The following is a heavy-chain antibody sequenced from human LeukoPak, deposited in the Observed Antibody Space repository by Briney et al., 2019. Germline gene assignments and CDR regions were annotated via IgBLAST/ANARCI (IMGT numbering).Heavy chain of an antibody. CDR2: IYYSGST. CDR3: ARMDSYYYDSSGVFDY. CDR1: GGSISSYY. D-gene: IGHD3-22*01. V-gene: IGHV4-59*01. Sequence: SEPLSLTCTVSGGSISSYYWSWIRQPPGKGLEWIGYIYYSGSTNYNPSLKSRVTISVDTSKNQFSLKLSSVTAADTAVYYCARMDSYYYDSSGVFDYWGQGTLVTVSS. J-gene: IGHJ4*02.